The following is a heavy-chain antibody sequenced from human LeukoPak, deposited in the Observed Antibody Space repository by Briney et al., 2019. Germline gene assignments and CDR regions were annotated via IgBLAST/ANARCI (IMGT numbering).Heavy chain of an antibody. J-gene: IGHJ4*02. CDR3: ARCSGGSCYYYFDY. V-gene: IGHV3-23*01. CDR1: GFTFSSYA. Sequence: GGSLRLSCAASGFTFSSYALSWVRQAPGKGLEWVSAISGSGGSTYYADSVKGRFTISRDNSKNTLYLQMNSLRAEDTAVYYCARCSGGSCYYYFDYWGQGTLVTVSS. D-gene: IGHD2-15*01. CDR2: ISGSGGST.